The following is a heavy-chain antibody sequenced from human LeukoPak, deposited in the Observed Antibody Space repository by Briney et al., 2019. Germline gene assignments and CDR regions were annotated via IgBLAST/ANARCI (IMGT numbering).Heavy chain of an antibody. CDR3: AKDTSRLVVNAPLDY. J-gene: IGHJ4*02. CDR1: GFTFSSYG. Sequence: GGSLRLSCAASGFTFSSYGMHWVRQAPGKGLEWVAIISYDGSNKYSADSVKGRFTTSRDNPKNTLYLQMNSLRAEDTAVYYCAKDTSRLVVNAPLDYWGQGTLVTVSS. D-gene: IGHD2-8*02. V-gene: IGHV3-30*18. CDR2: ISYDGSNK.